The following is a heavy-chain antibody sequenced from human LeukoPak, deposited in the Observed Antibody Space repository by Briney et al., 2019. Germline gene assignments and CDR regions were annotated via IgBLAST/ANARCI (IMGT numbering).Heavy chain of an antibody. CDR3: AKGYSSTWSDIDY. J-gene: IGHJ4*02. V-gene: IGHV3-23*01. D-gene: IGHD6-13*01. Sequence: GGSLRLSCAASGFTFSSYAMNWVRQAPGKGLEWVSGISGSGDNSYYADSVKGRFTISRDNSKNTLYLQINSLRAEDTAVYYCAKGYSSTWSDIDYWGRGTQVTVSS. CDR1: GFTFSSYA. CDR2: ISGSGDNS.